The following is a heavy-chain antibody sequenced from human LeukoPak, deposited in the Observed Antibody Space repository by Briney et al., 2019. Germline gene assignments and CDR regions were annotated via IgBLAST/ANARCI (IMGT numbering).Heavy chain of an antibody. CDR2: ISAYNGNT. D-gene: IGHD2-15*01. J-gene: IGHJ4*02. Sequence: ASVKVSCKASGYTFTSYYMHWVRQAPGQGLEWMGWISAYNGNTNYAQKLQGRVTMTTDTSTSTAYMELRSLRSDDTAVYYCARDLGYCSGGSCPEGDYWGQGTLVTVSS. V-gene: IGHV1-18*04. CDR1: GYTFTSYY. CDR3: ARDLGYCSGGSCPEGDY.